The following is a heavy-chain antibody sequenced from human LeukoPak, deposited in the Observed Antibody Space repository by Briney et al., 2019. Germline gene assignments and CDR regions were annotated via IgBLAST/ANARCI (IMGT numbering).Heavy chain of an antibody. Sequence: ASVKVSCKASGYIFTGYYVHWVRQAPGQGLEWMGWINPNSGDTKYAQKFQGRVTMTKDTSISTAYMDLSRLRSDDTAVYYCARVMGVGDSHASDIWGQGTMVTVSS. CDR1: GYIFTGYY. D-gene: IGHD3-10*01. CDR2: INPNSGDT. V-gene: IGHV1-2*02. J-gene: IGHJ3*02. CDR3: ARVMGVGDSHASDI.